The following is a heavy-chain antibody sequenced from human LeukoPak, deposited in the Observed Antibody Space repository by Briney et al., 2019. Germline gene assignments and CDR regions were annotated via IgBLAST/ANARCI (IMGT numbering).Heavy chain of an antibody. Sequence: AGGSLRLSCAAAGFTVSSNYMSWVRQAPGKWLELVSVIYSGGSTYYADSVKGRFTISRHNSKNTLYLQMNSLRAEDTAVYYCARGTTVVGTIWGQGTMVTVSS. D-gene: IGHD4-23*01. CDR2: IYSGGST. CDR1: GFTVSSNY. V-gene: IGHV3-53*04. CDR3: ARGTTVVGTI. J-gene: IGHJ3*02.